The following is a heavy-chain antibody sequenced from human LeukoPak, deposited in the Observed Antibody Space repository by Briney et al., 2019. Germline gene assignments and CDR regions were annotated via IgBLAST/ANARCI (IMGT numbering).Heavy chain of an antibody. D-gene: IGHD3-10*01. CDR1: GYTFTSYG. Sequence: ASVKVFCKASGYTFTSYGISWVRQAPGQGLEWMGWISAYNGNTNYAQKLQGRVTMTTDTSTSTAYMELRSLRSDDTAVYYCARAPYYYGSGDSGWFDPWGQGTLVTVSS. CDR3: ARAPYYYGSGDSGWFDP. CDR2: ISAYNGNT. V-gene: IGHV1-18*01. J-gene: IGHJ5*02.